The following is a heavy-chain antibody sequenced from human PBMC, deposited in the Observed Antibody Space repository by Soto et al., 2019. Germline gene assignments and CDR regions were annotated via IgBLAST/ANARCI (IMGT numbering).Heavy chain of an antibody. CDR1: GGSISSYY. J-gene: IGHJ6*02. V-gene: IGHV4-4*07. CDR2: IYTSGST. D-gene: IGHD3-3*01. CDR3: ARDRYDFWTNDYYYYGMDV. Sequence: QVQLQESGPGLVKPSETLSLTCTVSGGSISSYYWSWIRQPAGKGLEGIGRIYTSGSTNYNPSLKSRVTMSVDTSKNQFSLKLSSVTAADTAVYYCARDRYDFWTNDYYYYGMDVWGQGTTVTVSS.